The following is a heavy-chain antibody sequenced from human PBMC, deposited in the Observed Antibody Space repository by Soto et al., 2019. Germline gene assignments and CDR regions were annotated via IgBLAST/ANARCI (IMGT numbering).Heavy chain of an antibody. Sequence: SVKVYWKASGGTFSSYAISWVRQAPGQGLEWMGGVVPIFGTTNYAQKFQGRVTITADESKSTAYMELSSLRSEDTAVYYCASPDRYSYAHDAFDILGQATMVTV. V-gene: IGHV1-69*13. CDR1: GGTFSSYA. CDR3: ASPDRYSYAHDAFDI. D-gene: IGHD5-18*01. J-gene: IGHJ3*02. CDR2: VVPIFGTT.